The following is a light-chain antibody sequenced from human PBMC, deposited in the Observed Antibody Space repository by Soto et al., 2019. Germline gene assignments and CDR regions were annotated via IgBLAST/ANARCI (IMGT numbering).Light chain of an antibody. Sequence: QSGLTQPPSVSAAPGQKVIISCSGSSSNIGSNYVSWYQHLPGAAPKLLIYRSDQRPSGVPDRFSGSKSGTSASLAISGLRSEDEADYFCAVRDDSLSGHWVFGGGTKLTVL. CDR2: RSD. CDR1: SSNIGSNY. CDR3: AVRDDSLSGHWV. J-gene: IGLJ3*02. V-gene: IGLV1-47*01.